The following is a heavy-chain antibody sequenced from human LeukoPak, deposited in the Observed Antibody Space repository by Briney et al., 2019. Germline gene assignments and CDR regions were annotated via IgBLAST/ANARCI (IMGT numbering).Heavy chain of an antibody. CDR3: VRSLRSADF. Sequence: PGGSLRLSCAASGFTFSSYAMSWVRQAPGKGLMWVSQISTDGSQTFYADSVKGRFTISRDNAKNTLFLQMDSLRAEDTALYYCVRSLRSADFWGQGTLVTVSS. J-gene: IGHJ4*02. CDR1: GFTFSSYA. V-gene: IGHV3-74*01. CDR2: ISTDGSQT.